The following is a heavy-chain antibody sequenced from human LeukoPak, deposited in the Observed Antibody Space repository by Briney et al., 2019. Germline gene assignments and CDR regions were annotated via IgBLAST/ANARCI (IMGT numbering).Heavy chain of an antibody. CDR1: GGTFSSYA. V-gene: IGHV1-69*06. CDR2: IIPIFGTA. D-gene: IGHD3-9*01. Sequence: SVKVSCKASGGTFSSYAISWVRQAPGQGLEWMGGIIPIFGTANYAQKFQGRVTITADKSTSTAYMELSSLRSDDTAVYYCAREGPLRRARPDDAFDIWGQGTMVTVSS. CDR3: AREGPLRRARPDDAFDI. J-gene: IGHJ3*02.